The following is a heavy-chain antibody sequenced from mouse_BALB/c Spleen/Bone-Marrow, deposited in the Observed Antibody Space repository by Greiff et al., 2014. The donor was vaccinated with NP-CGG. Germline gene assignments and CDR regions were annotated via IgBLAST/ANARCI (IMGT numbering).Heavy chain of an antibody. CDR3: ARASVVPYYFDF. Sequence: VQGVESGAELMKPGASVKISCKATGYTFSNYWIDWVKQRPGHGLEWIGEILPGSGTANYNEKFKGKATFTADTSSNTAHMQLSSLTSEDSALYYCARASVVPYYFDFWGQGTTLTVSS. CDR2: ILPGSGTA. D-gene: IGHD1-1*01. J-gene: IGHJ2*01. CDR1: GYTFSNYW. V-gene: IGHV1-9*01.